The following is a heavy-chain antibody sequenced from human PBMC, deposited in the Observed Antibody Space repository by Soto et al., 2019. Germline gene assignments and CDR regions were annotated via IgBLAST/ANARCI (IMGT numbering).Heavy chain of an antibody. CDR1: GGTFSSYA. D-gene: IGHD3-10*01. Sequence: QVQLVQSGAEVKKPGSSVKVSCKASGGTFSSYAISWVRQAPGQGLEWMGGIIPIFGTANYAQKFQGRVTITADESTSTAYIELRSLRSEDTAVYYCVTRGDRPAYYGMDVWGQGTTVTVSS. CDR3: VTRGDRPAYYGMDV. J-gene: IGHJ6*02. V-gene: IGHV1-69*01. CDR2: IIPIFGTA.